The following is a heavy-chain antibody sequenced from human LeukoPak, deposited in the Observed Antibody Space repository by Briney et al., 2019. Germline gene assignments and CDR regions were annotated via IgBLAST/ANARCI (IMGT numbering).Heavy chain of an antibody. CDR3: ARGSRYFGSGTRSLYYYYGMDV. CDR2: INHSGST. J-gene: IGHJ6*02. CDR1: GGSFSGYN. D-gene: IGHD3-10*01. Sequence: RPSATLSLTCAVSGGSFSGYNWNWLRQSPGKGLEWIGEINHSGSTDYYPTLKSRVIISVDTSKNQFSLKLRSVTAADTAVYYCARGSRYFGSGTRSLYYYYGMDVWGQGTTVTVS. V-gene: IGHV4-34*01.